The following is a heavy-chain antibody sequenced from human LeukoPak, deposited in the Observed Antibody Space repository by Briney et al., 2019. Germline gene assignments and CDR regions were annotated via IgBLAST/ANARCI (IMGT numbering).Heavy chain of an antibody. V-gene: IGHV3-21*01. D-gene: IGHD2-21*02. CDR1: GFSISSSA. J-gene: IGHJ4*02. CDR2: INNVASHI. Sequence: GGSLRLSCAASGFSISSSAMNWVRQAPGKGLEWVSSINNVASHIYYAGSVRGRFTISRDNAKNSVYLQMNSLRAEDTAVYYCASPRSPYCGGDCPFDYWGQGTLVTVSS. CDR3: ASPRSPYCGGDCPFDY.